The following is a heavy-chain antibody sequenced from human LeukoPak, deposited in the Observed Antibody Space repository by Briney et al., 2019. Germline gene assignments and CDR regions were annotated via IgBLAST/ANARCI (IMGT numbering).Heavy chain of an antibody. D-gene: IGHD3-10*01. Sequence: PGGSLRLSCAASGFTFSSYAMHWVRQAPGKGLEWVAVISYDGSNKYYADSVKGRFTISRDNSKNTLYLQMDSLRAEDTAVYYCASNMVRGVTAGDYWGQGTLVTVSS. J-gene: IGHJ4*02. V-gene: IGHV3-30-3*01. CDR2: ISYDGSNK. CDR1: GFTFSSYA. CDR3: ASNMVRGVTAGDY.